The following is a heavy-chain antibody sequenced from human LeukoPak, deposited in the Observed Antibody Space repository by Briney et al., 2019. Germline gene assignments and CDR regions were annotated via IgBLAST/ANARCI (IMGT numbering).Heavy chain of an antibody. CDR1: GFTFSSYW. CDR3: ANGSPLQPTVTFDY. J-gene: IGHJ4*02. V-gene: IGHV3-7*01. D-gene: IGHD4-17*01. CDR2: IRQDGSEK. Sequence: GGSLRLSCAASGFTFSSYWMSWVRQAPGKGLEGVANIRQDGSEKYYVDSVKGRFTISRDNAKNSMYLQMNSLRAEDTAVYYCANGSPLQPTVTFDYWGQGTLVTVSS.